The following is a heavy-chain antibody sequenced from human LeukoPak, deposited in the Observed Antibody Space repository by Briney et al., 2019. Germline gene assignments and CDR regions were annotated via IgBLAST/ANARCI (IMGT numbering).Heavy chain of an antibody. Sequence: GGSLRLSCAASGFTFSTYWMHWVRHAPGKGLVWVSRIRSDGSTTDYADSVKGRFIISRDKAKNTLYLQMNSLRAEDTAVYYCAGENYDYSGDSFAFDIWGRGTVVTVSS. CDR1: GFTFSTYW. CDR2: IRSDGSTT. J-gene: IGHJ3*02. D-gene: IGHD4-23*01. V-gene: IGHV3-74*01. CDR3: AGENYDYSGDSFAFDI.